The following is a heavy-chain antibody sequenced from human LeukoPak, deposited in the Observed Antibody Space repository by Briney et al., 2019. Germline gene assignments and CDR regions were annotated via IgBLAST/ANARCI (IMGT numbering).Heavy chain of an antibody. Sequence: KPSETLCLTCTVSGGSISSYYWSWIRQPAGKGLEWIGRIYTSGSTNYNPSLKSRVTMSVDTSKNQFSLKLSSVTAADTAVYYCARSYYYGSVSYRRDFVAYWGQGTLVTVSS. CDR3: ARSYYYGSVSYRRDFVAY. CDR2: IYTSGST. V-gene: IGHV4-4*07. J-gene: IGHJ4*02. CDR1: GGSISSYY. D-gene: IGHD3-10*01.